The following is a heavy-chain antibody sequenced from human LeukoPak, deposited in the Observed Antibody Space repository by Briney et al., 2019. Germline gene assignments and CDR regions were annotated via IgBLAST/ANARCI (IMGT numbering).Heavy chain of an antibody. CDR3: ARVPGRYAFDF. J-gene: IGHJ3*01. CDR1: GFTFSDYY. Sequence: GGSLRLSCAASGFTFSDYYMSWIRQAPGKGLEWVSYISTSGSSTNYAESVKGRFTISRDNAKNSLYLQMDRLRGDDTAVYYRARVPGRYAFDFWGQGTMVTVSS. V-gene: IGHV3-11*03. CDR2: ISTSGSST. D-gene: IGHD2-15*01.